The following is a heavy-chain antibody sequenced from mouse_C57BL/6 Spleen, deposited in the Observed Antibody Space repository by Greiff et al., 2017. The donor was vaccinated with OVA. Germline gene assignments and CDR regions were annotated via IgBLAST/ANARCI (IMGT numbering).Heavy chain of an antibody. CDR1: GYTFTSYW. CDR2: IYPSDSDT. V-gene: IGHV1-61*01. CDR3: ARSVVAPWYAMDY. J-gene: IGHJ4*01. Sequence: QVQLQQSGAELVRPGSSVKLSCKASGYTFTSYWMDWVKQRPGQGLEWIGNIYPSDSDTHYNQKFKDKATLTGDKSSSTAYMQLSSLTSEDSAVYYCARSVVAPWYAMDYWGQGTSVTVSS. D-gene: IGHD1-1*01.